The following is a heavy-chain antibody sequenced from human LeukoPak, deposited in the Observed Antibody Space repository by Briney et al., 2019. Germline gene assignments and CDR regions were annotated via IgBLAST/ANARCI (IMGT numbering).Heavy chain of an antibody. D-gene: IGHD6-19*01. J-gene: IGHJ4*02. CDR2: ISSSGGST. V-gene: IGHV3-23*01. CDR1: GFTFSSYG. CDR3: ASPNQPGIAVAGTAY. Sequence: GGSLRLSCAASGFTFSSYGMSWVRQAPGKGLEWVSVISSSGGSTYYADSVKGRFTISRDNSKNTLYLQMNSLRAEDTAVYYCASPNQPGIAVAGTAYWGQGTLVTVSS.